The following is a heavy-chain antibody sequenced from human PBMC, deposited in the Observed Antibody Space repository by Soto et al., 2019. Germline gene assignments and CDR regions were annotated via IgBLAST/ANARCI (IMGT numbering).Heavy chain of an antibody. V-gene: IGHV3-23*01. CDR2: ISTSGSST. Sequence: EVHLLESGGGLVQPGGSLRLSCAASGFTFANYAMNWVRQAPGKGLEWVSAISTSGSSTYHADSVKGRFTISRDNSKSTLYLQINSLRAEDTAVYYCARDLPPFCSNGICFADYWGQGTLVTVSS. CDR3: ARDLPPFCSNGICFADY. CDR1: GFTFANYA. D-gene: IGHD2-8*01. J-gene: IGHJ4*02.